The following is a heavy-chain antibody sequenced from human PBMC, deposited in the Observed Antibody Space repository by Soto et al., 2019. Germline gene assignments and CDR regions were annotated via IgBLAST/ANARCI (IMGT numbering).Heavy chain of an antibody. CDR3: ARDGADSSGYYGMDV. CDR1: GFTFSSYG. CDR2: IWYGGSNK. Sequence: GGSLRLSCAASGFTFSSYGMHWVRQAPGKGLEWVAVIWYGGSNKYYADSVKGRFTISRDNSKNTLYLQMNSLRAEDTAVYYCARDGADSSGYYGMDVWGQGTTVTVSS. V-gene: IGHV3-33*01. J-gene: IGHJ6*02. D-gene: IGHD3-22*01.